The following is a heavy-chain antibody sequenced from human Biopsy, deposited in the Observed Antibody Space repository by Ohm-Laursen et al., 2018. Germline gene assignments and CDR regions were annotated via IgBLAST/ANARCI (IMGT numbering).Heavy chain of an antibody. D-gene: IGHD3-9*01. V-gene: IGHV1-69*06. CDR3: ATKLTGYFHH. CDR1: GGTFTNYG. J-gene: IGHJ1*01. Sequence: SVTVSCKAPGGTFTNYGVNWVRQAPGQGLEWLGGNIPILGTGNYAQKFQDRVTVAADTSTSTATMELRSLRSDDTAVYYCATKLTGYFHHWGQGTLVIVSS. CDR2: NIPILGTG.